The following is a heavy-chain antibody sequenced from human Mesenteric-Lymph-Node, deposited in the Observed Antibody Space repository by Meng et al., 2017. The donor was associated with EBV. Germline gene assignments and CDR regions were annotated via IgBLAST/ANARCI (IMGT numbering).Heavy chain of an antibody. V-gene: IGHV4-59*11. CDR3: ARWGATGPFDY. Sequence: QVQLQESGPGLVKPSETLSLTCSVSGASISPLHWSWIRQPPGKGLEWIAYIHYTGNTKYNPSLESRVTISVDTSKNQFSLRLTSVTAADTAVYYCARWGATGPFDYWGQGTLVTVSS. CDR2: IHYTGNT. D-gene: IGHD1-26*01. CDR1: GASISPLH. J-gene: IGHJ4*02.